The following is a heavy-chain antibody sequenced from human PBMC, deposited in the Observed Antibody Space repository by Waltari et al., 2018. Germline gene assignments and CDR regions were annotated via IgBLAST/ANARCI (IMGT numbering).Heavy chain of an antibody. Sequence: EVQLVQSGAEVTKPGESLKISCKVSGYMFTDFWIDGVRQRPGKGLEWVGIIYPCDSDSKYSPSFQGHVTISVDKSISTAYLQWSSLKASDTAIYYCARPKFEGSYDAFDIWGQGTMVTVSS. CDR1: GYMFTDFW. V-gene: IGHV5-51*01. J-gene: IGHJ3*02. CDR3: ARPKFEGSYDAFDI. CDR2: IYPCDSDS. D-gene: IGHD3-16*01.